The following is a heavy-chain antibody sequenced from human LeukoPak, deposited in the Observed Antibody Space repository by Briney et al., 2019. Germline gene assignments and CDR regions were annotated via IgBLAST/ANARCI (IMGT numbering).Heavy chain of an antibody. J-gene: IGHJ3*01. CDR2: VYKSGDV. Sequence: SETLSLTCSVSGDSTAGRYWSWIRQSPGKGLEWLGLVYKSGDVNYHPSFRSRLSVSLDRSKTQVSLRLRSVTAADTAVYYCASGKYFYDDPASLNRASRTALDLWARGTMVIVSS. CDR3: ASGKYFYDDPASLNRASRTALDL. D-gene: IGHD3-16*01. CDR1: GDSTAGRY. V-gene: IGHV4-59*11.